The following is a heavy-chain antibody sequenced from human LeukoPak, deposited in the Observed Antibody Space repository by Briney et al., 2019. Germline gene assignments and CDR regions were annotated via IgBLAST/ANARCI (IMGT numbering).Heavy chain of an antibody. Sequence: GGSLRLSCAASAFTFSNAWMNWVRQAPGKGLEWVSYISSSGSTIYYADSVKGRFTISRDNAKNSLYLQMNSLRAEDTAVYYCARTNRYCSSTSCHGDDAFDIWGQGTMVTVSS. V-gene: IGHV3-48*04. CDR1: AFTFSNAW. CDR2: ISSSGSTI. J-gene: IGHJ3*02. D-gene: IGHD2-2*01. CDR3: ARTNRYCSSTSCHGDDAFDI.